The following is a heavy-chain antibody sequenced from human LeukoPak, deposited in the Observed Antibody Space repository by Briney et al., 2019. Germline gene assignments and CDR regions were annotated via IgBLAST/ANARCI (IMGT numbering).Heavy chain of an antibody. CDR2: ISSAGGTK. J-gene: IGHJ4*02. D-gene: IGHD3-16*01. CDR1: GFTFSNYG. CDR3: AKFGRTTSPVN. V-gene: IGHV3-30*18. Sequence: PGGSLRLSCAASGFTFSNYGMHWVRQAPGKGLEWVAVISSAGGTKYYADSVKGRFTISRDNSKNTLYLEMNSLRTEDTAVYYCAKFGRTTSPVNWGQGTLVTVSS.